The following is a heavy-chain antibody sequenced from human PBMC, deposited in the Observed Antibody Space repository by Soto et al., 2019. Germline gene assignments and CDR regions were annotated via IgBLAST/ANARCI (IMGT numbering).Heavy chain of an antibody. V-gene: IGHV4-34*01. CDR3: ARAPSGDYDILTGYPVYYGMDV. J-gene: IGHJ6*02. Sequence: SETLSLTCAVYGGSFSGYYWSWIRQPPGKGLEWIGEINHSGSTNYNPSLKSRVTISVDTSKNQFSLKLSSVTAADTAVYYCARAPSGDYDILTGYPVYYGMDVWGQGTTVTVSS. D-gene: IGHD3-9*01. CDR1: GGSFSGYY. CDR2: INHSGST.